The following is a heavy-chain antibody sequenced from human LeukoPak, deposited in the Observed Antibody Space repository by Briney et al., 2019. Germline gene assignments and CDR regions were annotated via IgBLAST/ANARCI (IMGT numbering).Heavy chain of an antibody. Sequence: SETLSLTCTVSGGSINSGSYYWGWIRQPPGKGLEWIGSMYHSGSPYYNSSLKSRVTMSVDTSKNQFSLELNSVTASDTAVYYCARSSGWSAPFDYWGQGTLVTVSS. CDR2: MYHSGSP. D-gene: IGHD6-19*01. V-gene: IGHV4-39*01. J-gene: IGHJ4*02. CDR1: GGSINSGSYY. CDR3: ARSSGWSAPFDY.